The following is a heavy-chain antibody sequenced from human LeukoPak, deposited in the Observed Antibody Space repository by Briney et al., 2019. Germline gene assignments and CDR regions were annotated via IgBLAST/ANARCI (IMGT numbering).Heavy chain of an antibody. V-gene: IGHV3-21*01. CDR3: AGSIAAALKTFDS. Sequence: GGSLRLSCAASGFTFSDYYMSWVRQAPGKGLQWVSSISSSSSYIYSADSVKGRFAVSRDNAKNSLYLQMNSLRAEDTAVYYCAGSIAAALKTFDSWGQGTLVTVSS. J-gene: IGHJ4*02. CDR1: GFTFSDYY. CDR2: ISSSSSYI. D-gene: IGHD6-13*01.